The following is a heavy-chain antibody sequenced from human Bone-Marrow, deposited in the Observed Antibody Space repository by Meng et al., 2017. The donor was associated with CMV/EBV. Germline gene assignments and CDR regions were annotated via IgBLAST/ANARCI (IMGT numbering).Heavy chain of an antibody. CDR2: ISSSGSTI. V-gene: IGHV3-48*03. D-gene: IGHD6-13*01. J-gene: IGHJ6*02. CDR1: GFTFSSYE. Sequence: GESLKISCAASGFTFSSYEMNWVRQAPGKGLEWVSYISSSGSTIYYADSVKGRFTISRDNAKNSLYLQMNSLRAEDTAVYYCARKLGRFRSSWHRGIDVWGQGTTVTVSS. CDR3: ARKLGRFRSSWHRGIDV.